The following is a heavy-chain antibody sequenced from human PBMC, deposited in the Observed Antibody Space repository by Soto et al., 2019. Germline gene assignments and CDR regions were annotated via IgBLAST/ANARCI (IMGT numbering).Heavy chain of an antibody. CDR2: INPNSGGT. CDR3: ASYPNCSGGSCYPYYYYGMDV. Sequence: GASVKVSCKASGYTFTGYYMHWVRQAPGQGLEWMGWINPNSGGTNYAQKFQGRVTMTRDTSISTAYMELSRLRSDDTAVYYSASYPNCSGGSCYPYYYYGMDVWGQGTTVTVSS. CDR1: GYTFTGYY. D-gene: IGHD2-15*01. J-gene: IGHJ6*02. V-gene: IGHV1-2*02.